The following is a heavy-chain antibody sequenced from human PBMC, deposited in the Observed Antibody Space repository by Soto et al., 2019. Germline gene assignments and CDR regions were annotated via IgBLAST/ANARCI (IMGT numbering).Heavy chain of an antibody. V-gene: IGHV1-18*01. CDR3: ARDPTSRGAFDI. CDR2: ISAYNGNT. CDR1: GYTFTIYG. D-gene: IGHD1-26*01. Sequence: GSVKVSCKDSGYTFTIYGISCVLQAPGQGLEWMGCISAYNGNTNYAQKLQGRVTMTTDTSTSTAYMELRSLRSDDTAVYYCARDPTSRGAFDIWGQGTMVTV. J-gene: IGHJ3*02.